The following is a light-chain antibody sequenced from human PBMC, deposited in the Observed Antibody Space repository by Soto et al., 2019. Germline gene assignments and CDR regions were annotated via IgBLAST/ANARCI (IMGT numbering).Light chain of an antibody. Sequence: IVMTQSPATLSVSPGERATLSCKASQSVSSNLAWYQHKPGQAPRLLIYGASTRATGIPARFSGSGSGTECTLTISSLEPEDVAVYYCQQRSNWPRTFGQGTKVDIK. CDR3: QQRSNWPRT. CDR1: QSVSSN. V-gene: IGKV3-15*01. J-gene: IGKJ1*01. CDR2: GAS.